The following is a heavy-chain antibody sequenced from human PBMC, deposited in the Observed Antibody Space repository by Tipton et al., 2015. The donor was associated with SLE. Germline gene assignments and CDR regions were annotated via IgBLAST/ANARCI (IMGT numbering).Heavy chain of an antibody. V-gene: IGHV1-46*01. Sequence: QLVQSGAEVKKPGASVNVSCKAYGYTFTNYNIHWVRQAHGQGPEWMGLIRPSGDSTKYAQKFQGRVTMASDTSTSTVFMEVSRLISEDTGIYFCAREVSNAQYNTFDMWGLVTMVTVSS. D-gene: IGHD1-1*01. CDR3: AREVSNAQYNTFDM. CDR2: IRPSGDST. J-gene: IGHJ3*02. CDR1: GYTFTNYN.